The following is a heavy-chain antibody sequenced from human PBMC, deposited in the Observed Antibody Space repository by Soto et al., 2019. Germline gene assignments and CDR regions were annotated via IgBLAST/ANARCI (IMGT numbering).Heavy chain of an antibody. J-gene: IGHJ6*02. V-gene: IGHV1-46*01. D-gene: IGHD2-21*02. CDR1: GYTFTSYY. CDR3: ARDWGGNFVLEYYGKGG. Sequence: ASVKVSCKASGYTFTSYYMHWVRQAPGQGLEWMGIINPSGGSTSYAQKFQGRVTMTRDTSTSTVYMELSSLRSEDTAVYYCARDWGGNFVLEYYGKGGWGPGTTVTVSS. CDR2: INPSGGST.